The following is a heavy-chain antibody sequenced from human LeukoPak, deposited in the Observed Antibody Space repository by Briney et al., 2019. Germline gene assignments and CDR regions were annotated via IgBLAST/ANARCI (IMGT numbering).Heavy chain of an antibody. V-gene: IGHV3-23*01. Sequence: GGSLSCSGSAYGFTFSSIPWGWVAQGQGKGLEWVSDISGSGGSTYCADSVMGRFTISRDNSKNTLYLQLNSLSADDTAVYYCARNSGWYGVSWGQGTLVTVSS. CDR2: ISGSGGST. D-gene: IGHD6-19*01. CDR1: GFTFSSIP. CDR3: ARNSGWYGVS. J-gene: IGHJ4*02.